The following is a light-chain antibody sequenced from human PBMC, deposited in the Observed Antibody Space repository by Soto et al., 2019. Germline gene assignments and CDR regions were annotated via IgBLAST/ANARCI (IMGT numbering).Light chain of an antibody. CDR3: QQYGKLPIT. V-gene: IGKV3-20*01. CDR2: ETS. J-gene: IGKJ5*01. CDR1: RSVSSY. Sequence: EIVLTQSPATLSLSPGELATLSCRATRSVSSYLAWYQQKPGQAPRLLIYETSSRATGIPDRFSGSGSQTDFTLTISRLEPEDFAVYYCQQYGKLPITFGQGTRLEIK.